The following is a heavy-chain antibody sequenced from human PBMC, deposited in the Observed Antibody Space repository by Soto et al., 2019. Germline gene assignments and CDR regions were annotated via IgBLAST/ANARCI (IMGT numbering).Heavy chain of an antibody. CDR1: GFTFSSYA. Sequence: QVQLVESGGGVVQPGRSLRLSCAASGFTFSSYAMHWVRQAPGKGLEWVALIRDDGTNKCYADPVKGRFSISIDNSKNTLFLQMNSLSVEDTDVYYCAREGRIARVRGVRYDSYGMDVWGQGTTVSVSS. D-gene: IGHD3-10*01. V-gene: IGHV3-30-3*01. CDR2: IRDDGTNK. J-gene: IGHJ6*02. CDR3: AREGRIARVRGVRYDSYGMDV.